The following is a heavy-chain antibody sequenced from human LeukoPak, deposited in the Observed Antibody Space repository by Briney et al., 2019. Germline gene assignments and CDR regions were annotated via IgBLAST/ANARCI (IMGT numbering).Heavy chain of an antibody. D-gene: IGHD3-22*01. J-gene: IGHJ5*02. V-gene: IGHV4-59*01. CDR1: GGSISSYY. Sequence: SETLSLTCTVSGGSISSYYWSWIRQPPGKGLEWIGYIYYGGSTNYNPSLKSRVTISVDTSKNQFSLKLSSVTAADTAVYYCARDVGNYYDSSGWAWFDPWGQGTLVTVSS. CDR2: IYYGGST. CDR3: ARDVGNYYDSSGWAWFDP.